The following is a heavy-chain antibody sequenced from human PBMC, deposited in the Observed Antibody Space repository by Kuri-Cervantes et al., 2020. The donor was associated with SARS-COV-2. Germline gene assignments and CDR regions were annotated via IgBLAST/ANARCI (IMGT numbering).Heavy chain of an antibody. CDR3: ARISSGSVLRFLEWSAEDAFDI. Sequence: ASVKVSCKASGYTFTGYYMHWVRQAPGQGLEWMGWINPNSGGTNYAQEFQGRVTMTRDTSISTAYMELSRPRSDDTAVYYCARISSGSVLRFLEWSAEDAFDIWGQGTMVTVSS. J-gene: IGHJ3*02. CDR1: GYTFTGYY. V-gene: IGHV1-2*02. D-gene: IGHD3-3*01. CDR2: INPNSGGT.